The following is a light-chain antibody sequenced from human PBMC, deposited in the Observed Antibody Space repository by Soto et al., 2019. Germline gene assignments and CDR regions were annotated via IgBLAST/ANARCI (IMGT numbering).Light chain of an antibody. J-gene: IGKJ4*01. CDR1: QTIRST. Sequence: EIVMTQSPVTLSLSPGETATLSCRASQTIRSTLAWYQQKAGQAPRLLIYDASTRATGIPARFSGSGSGTEFTLTISSLHSEDFAVYYCQQYTNWVTFGGGTQVEIE. V-gene: IGKV3-15*01. CDR2: DAS. CDR3: QQYTNWVT.